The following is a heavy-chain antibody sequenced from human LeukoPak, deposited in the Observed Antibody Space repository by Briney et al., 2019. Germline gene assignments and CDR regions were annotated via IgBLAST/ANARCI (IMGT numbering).Heavy chain of an antibody. Sequence: SETLSLTCTVSGGFISSSSYYWGWIRQPPGKGLEWIGSIYYSGSTYYNPSLKSRVTISVDTSKNQFSLKLSSVTAADTAVYYCARDADPLYYYYYGMDVWGQGTTVTVSS. CDR3: ARDADPLYYYYYGMDV. CDR1: GGFISSSSYY. CDR2: IYYSGST. V-gene: IGHV4-39*02. J-gene: IGHJ6*02.